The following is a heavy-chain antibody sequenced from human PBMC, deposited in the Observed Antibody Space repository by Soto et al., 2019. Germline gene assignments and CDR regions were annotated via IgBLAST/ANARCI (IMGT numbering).Heavy chain of an antibody. J-gene: IGHJ4*02. Sequence: QVQLQESGPGLVKPSETLSLTCTVSGGSVSSGSYYWSWIRQPPGKGLEWIGYIYYSGSTNYNPSLKSRVTIAVDTSKNQFSLKLSSVTAADTAVYYCARLSYYYDSSGYQDYWGQGTLVT. V-gene: IGHV4-61*01. D-gene: IGHD3-22*01. CDR3: ARLSYYYDSSGYQDY. CDR2: IYYSGST. CDR1: GGSVSSGSYY.